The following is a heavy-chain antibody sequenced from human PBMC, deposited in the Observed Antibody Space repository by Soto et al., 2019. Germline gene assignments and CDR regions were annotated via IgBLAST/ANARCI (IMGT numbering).Heavy chain of an antibody. CDR3: AREGGQWLVRGPFDY. CDR2: IYSGGST. J-gene: IGHJ4*02. D-gene: IGHD6-19*01. Sequence: ELQLVESGGGLVQPGGSLRLSCAASGFTVSSNYMSWVRQAPGKGLEWVSVIYSGGSTYYADSVKGRFTISRDNSKNTLFLQMNSLRAEDTAVYYCAREGGQWLVRGPFDYWGQGTLVTVSS. V-gene: IGHV3-66*01. CDR1: GFTVSSNY.